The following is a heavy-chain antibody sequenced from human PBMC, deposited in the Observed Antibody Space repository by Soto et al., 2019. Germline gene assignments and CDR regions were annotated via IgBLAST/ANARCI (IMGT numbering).Heavy chain of an antibody. V-gene: IGHV5-51*01. CDR2: IYPGDSDT. Sequence: GESLKISCKGSGYSFTSYWIGWVRQMPGKGLEWMGIIYPGDSDTRYSPSFQGQVTISADKSISTAYLQWSSLKASDTAMYYCARRGYCSSTSCAPYYYYYYGMDVWGQGTTVTVSS. D-gene: IGHD2-2*01. CDR1: GYSFTSYW. J-gene: IGHJ6*02. CDR3: ARRGYCSSTSCAPYYYYYYGMDV.